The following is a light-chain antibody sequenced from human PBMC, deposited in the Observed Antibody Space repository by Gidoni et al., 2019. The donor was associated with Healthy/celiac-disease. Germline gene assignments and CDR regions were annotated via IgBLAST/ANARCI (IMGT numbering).Light chain of an antibody. CDR3: QQLNSYLWT. J-gene: IGKJ1*01. Sequence: DIQLTQSPSFLSASVGDRVTTTCRASQGISSYLAWYQQKPGKAPKLLIYAASTLQSGVPSRFSGSGSGTEFTLTISSRQPEDFATYYCQQLNSYLWTFGQGTKVEIK. CDR2: AAS. CDR1: QGISSY. V-gene: IGKV1-9*01.